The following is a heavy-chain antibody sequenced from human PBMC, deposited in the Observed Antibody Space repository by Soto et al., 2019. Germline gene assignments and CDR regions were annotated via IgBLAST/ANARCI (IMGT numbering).Heavy chain of an antibody. D-gene: IGHD3-10*01. CDR2: ISGSGGST. J-gene: IGHJ4*02. V-gene: IGHV3-23*01. Sequence: GGSLRLSCAASGFTFSSYAMSWVRQAPGKGLEWVSAISGSGGSTYYADSGKGRFTISGDNSKNTLYLQMNSLRAEDTAVYYCAKAMVRGVIRRLFDYLGQGTLVTVSS. CDR1: GFTFSSYA. CDR3: AKAMVRGVIRRLFDY.